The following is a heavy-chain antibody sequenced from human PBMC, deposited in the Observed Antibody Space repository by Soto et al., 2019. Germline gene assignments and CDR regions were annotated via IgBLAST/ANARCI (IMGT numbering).Heavy chain of an antibody. CDR2: IKTDGTST. V-gene: IGHV3-74*01. D-gene: IGHD2-15*01. Sequence: EVQLVESGGGLVQPGGSLRLSCAASGFTLSSRWMHWVHQAPGKGLVWVSRIKTDGTSTSYADSVKGRFTISRDNAKNTLYLQMNSLRAEDTGMYYCARDQDTYGQAVFDSWGQGTLVTVSS. CDR3: ARDQDTYGQAVFDS. CDR1: GFTLSSRW. J-gene: IGHJ4*02.